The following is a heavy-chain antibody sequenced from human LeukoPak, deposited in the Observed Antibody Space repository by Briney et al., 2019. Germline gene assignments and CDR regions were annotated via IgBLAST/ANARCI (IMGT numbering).Heavy chain of an antibody. CDR1: GFTFSSYA. J-gene: IGHJ4*02. V-gene: IGHV3-23*01. Sequence: PGGSLRLSCAASGFTFSSYAMNWVRQAPGKGLEWVSAISGRGDNTYYTDSVRGRFTISRDNSRNTLYLQMNSLRAEDTAVYYCAKCLLLRSDDYAPSDYWGQGILVTVSS. CDR2: ISGRGDNT. D-gene: IGHD4-17*01. CDR3: AKCLLLRSDDYAPSDY.